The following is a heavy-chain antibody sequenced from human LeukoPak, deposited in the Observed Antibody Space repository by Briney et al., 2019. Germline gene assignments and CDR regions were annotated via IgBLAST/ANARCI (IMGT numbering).Heavy chain of an antibody. D-gene: IGHD3-22*01. J-gene: IGHJ2*01. CDR3: ARASITMIVVVVPWYFDL. V-gene: IGHV4-39*01. CDR1: GGSISSSSYY. Sequence: SETLSLTCTVSGGSISSSSYYWGWIRQPPGKGLEWIGSIYYSGSTYYNPSLKSRVTISVDTSKNQFSLKLTSVTAADTAVYYCARASITMIVVVVPWYFDLWGRGTLVTVSS. CDR2: IYYSGST.